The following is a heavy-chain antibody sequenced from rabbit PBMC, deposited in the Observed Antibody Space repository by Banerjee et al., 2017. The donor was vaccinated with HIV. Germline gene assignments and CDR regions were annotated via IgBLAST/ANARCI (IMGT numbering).Heavy chain of an antibody. V-gene: IGHV1S45*01. D-gene: IGHD1-1*01. CDR2: IYTGDGST. Sequence: EESGGDLVKPEGSLTLTCTASGFSFSSSYWICWVRQAPGKGLELIAYIYTGDGSTYYASWVNGRFSISTHNAQNTLFLQLNSLTAADTATYFCVRDLHAISSGHTYFSLWGQGTLVTVS. CDR3: VRDLHAISSGHTYFSL. J-gene: IGHJ4*01. CDR1: GFSFSSSYW.